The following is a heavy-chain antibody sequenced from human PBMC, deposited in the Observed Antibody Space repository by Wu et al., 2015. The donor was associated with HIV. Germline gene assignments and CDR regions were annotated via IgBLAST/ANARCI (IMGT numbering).Heavy chain of an antibody. Sequence: QVQLVQSGAEVKKPGSSVKVSCKASGGTFSTYPITWVRQAPGQGLEWMGGIIPMSGTADYAQKFQGRVTITTDESTTTAYMELSGLKSEDTAVYYCATSYYGSGSYPTFYYYYAMDVWGQGTTVTVSS. CDR2: IIPMSGTA. CDR1: GGTFSTYP. D-gene: IGHD3-10*01. J-gene: IGHJ6*02. V-gene: IGHV1-69*05. CDR3: ATSYYGSGSYPTFYYYYAMDV.